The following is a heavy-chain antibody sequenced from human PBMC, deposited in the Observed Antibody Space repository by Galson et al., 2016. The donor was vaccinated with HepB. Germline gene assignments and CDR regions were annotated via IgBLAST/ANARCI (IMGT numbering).Heavy chain of an antibody. CDR2: VSFDGRNT. J-gene: IGHJ5*02. Sequence: SLRLSCAGSGFAFNDSSIHWVRQSPGKGLEWVAGVSFDGRNTYYADSVKGRFIISRDSSKKTVYLQMNSLRSKDTAVYYCTRAAAGRTATTTLAWGQGLLVTASS. CDR1: GFAFNDSS. CDR3: TRAAAGRTATTTLA. D-gene: IGHD4-17*01. V-gene: IGHV3-30-3*01.